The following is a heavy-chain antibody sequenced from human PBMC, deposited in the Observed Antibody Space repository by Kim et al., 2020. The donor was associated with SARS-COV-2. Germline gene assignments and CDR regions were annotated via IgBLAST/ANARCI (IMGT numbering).Heavy chain of an antibody. CDR1: GYGFSSYW. J-gene: IGHJ4*02. CDR3: ARRFFGLGSYPVDY. Sequence: GASLKISCKGSGYGFSSYWIDWVRQMPGKGLEWMGNIYPGDSNTRYSPAFQGQVSISADRSINTAYLQWSSLKGSDTAIYYCARRFFGLGSYPVDYWGQGTLVTVSS. D-gene: IGHD3-10*01. CDR2: IYPGDSNT. V-gene: IGHV5-51*01.